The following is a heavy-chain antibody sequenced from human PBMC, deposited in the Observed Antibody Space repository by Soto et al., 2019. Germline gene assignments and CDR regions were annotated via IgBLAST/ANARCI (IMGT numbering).Heavy chain of an antibody. CDR1: GGSISSYH. J-gene: IGHJ6*03. D-gene: IGHD2-2*01. CDR3: AKEMGFCTTTSCHAGPLYYYMDV. CDR2: VYRGGST. Sequence: QLQLQESGPGLVKPSETLSLTCTVSGGSISSYHWTWIRQPAGKGLEWLGDVYRGGSTNYNPSLRSRLTISVDTSNNQFSLWLSSVTAADTAVYYCAKEMGFCTTTSCHAGPLYYYMDVWGKGTTVTVSS. V-gene: IGHV4-59*01.